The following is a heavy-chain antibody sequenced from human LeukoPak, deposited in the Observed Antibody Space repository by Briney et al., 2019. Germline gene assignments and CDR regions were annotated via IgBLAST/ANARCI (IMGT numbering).Heavy chain of an antibody. CDR1: GGSISSYY. Sequence: SETLSLTCTVSGGSISSYYWSWIRQPAGKGLKWIGRIYTSGSTNYNPSLKSRVTMSVDTSKNQFSLKLSSVTAADTAVYYCARERDETYYDFWSGYPWGLNWFDPWGQGTLVTVSS. CDR3: ARERDETYYDFWSGYPWGLNWFDP. J-gene: IGHJ5*02. CDR2: IYTSGST. D-gene: IGHD3-3*01. V-gene: IGHV4-4*07.